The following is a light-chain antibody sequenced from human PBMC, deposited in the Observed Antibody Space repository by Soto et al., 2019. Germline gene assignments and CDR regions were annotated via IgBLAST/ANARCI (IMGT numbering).Light chain of an antibody. J-gene: IGKJ3*01. CDR1: QSVNID. V-gene: IGKV3-11*01. Sequence: EIVLTQSPATLSLSPGERATLSCRASQSVNIDFAWYQHKPGQAPRLLIYDASMRATGIPARFSGSGSGTAFTLTISSLEPEEFAVYYCQHRHTFGPGTKVDSK. CDR3: QHRHT. CDR2: DAS.